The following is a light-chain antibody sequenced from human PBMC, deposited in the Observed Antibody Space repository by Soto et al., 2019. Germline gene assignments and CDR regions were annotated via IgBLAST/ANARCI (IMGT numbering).Light chain of an antibody. Sequence: EIVLTQSPGTLSLSPGERATLSCRASQSVSSSFLAWYQQKPGQAPRLLIYGASSRATGIPDRFSGSGSGTDFTLTISRVEPEDFAVFYCKQYDSSPWTFGQGTKVEIK. CDR3: KQYDSSPWT. CDR2: GAS. CDR1: QSVSSSF. J-gene: IGKJ1*01. V-gene: IGKV3-20*01.